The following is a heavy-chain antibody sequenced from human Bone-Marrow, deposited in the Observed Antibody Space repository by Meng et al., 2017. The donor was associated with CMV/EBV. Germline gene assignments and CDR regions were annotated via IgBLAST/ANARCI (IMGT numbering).Heavy chain of an antibody. J-gene: IGHJ4*02. CDR2: FNPISGAT. D-gene: IGHD3-22*01. V-gene: IGHV1-46*01. CDR3: ASTYYTSSGFYGSPYDY. Sequence: ASVKVSCKASGYTFTNYYLHWVRQAPGQGLEWMGIFNPISGATSYAQKFQGRVTLTGDTSTSTVYMELSSLRSDDTAVYYCASTYYTSSGFYGSPYDYWGQGTRVTFYS. CDR1: GYTFTNYY.